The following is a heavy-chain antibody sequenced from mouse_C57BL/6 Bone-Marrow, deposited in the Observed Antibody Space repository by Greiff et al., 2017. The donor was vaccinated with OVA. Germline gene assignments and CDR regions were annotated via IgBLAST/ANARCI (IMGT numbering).Heavy chain of an antibody. V-gene: IGHV1-81*01. CDR2: IYPRSGNT. Sequence: VQLVESGAELARPGASVKLSCKASGYTFTSYGISWVKQRTGQGLEWIGEIYPRSGNTYYNEKFKGKATLTADKSSSTAYMELRSLTSEDSAVYFCARGRGYSNFDYWGQGTTLTVSS. CDR1: GYTFTSYG. CDR3: ARGRGYSNFDY. J-gene: IGHJ2*01. D-gene: IGHD2-5*01.